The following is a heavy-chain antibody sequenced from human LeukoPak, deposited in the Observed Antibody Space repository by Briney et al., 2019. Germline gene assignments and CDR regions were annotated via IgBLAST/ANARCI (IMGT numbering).Heavy chain of an antibody. CDR3: ARDLGFGAFDI. D-gene: IGHD3-10*01. Sequence: SETLSLTCTVSGGSITSDYRSWIRQPPGKGLEWIGYIYYSGSTHYNPSLKSRVTISLDTSKNQFSLKLSSVTAADMAVYYCARDLGFGAFDIWGQGTMLTVSS. J-gene: IGHJ3*02. CDR1: GGSITSDY. V-gene: IGHV4-59*01. CDR2: IYYSGST.